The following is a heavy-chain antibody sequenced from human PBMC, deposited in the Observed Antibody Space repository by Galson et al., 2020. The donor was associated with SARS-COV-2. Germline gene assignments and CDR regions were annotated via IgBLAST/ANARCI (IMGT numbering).Heavy chain of an antibody. D-gene: IGHD3-9*01. CDR1: GFTFSSYS. CDR2: ISSSSSYI. J-gene: IGHJ4*02. CDR3: ARCLARYYDMWVSAGVGD. V-gene: IGHV3-21*01. Sequence: GRSLRLSCVASGFTFSSYSMNCVRQAPGKVLEWVSSISSSSSYIYYADSVKGRFTISRDNSTNSLYLQMNSLRAEDTAVYYCARCLARYYDMWVSAGVGDWGQGTLVTVSS.